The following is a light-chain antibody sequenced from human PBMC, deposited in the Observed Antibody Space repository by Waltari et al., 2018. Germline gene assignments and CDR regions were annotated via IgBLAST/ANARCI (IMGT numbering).Light chain of an antibody. CDR3: QHSSRLPYT. V-gene: IGKV1-39*01. J-gene: IGKJ2*01. Sequence: DIQMTQSPSSLSASVGDRVTITCRASQSIATRLNWYQQKPGKAPKVLIYDASTLQSGVPSRFSGSASGTDFTLTISSLQPEDSASYFCQHSSRLPYTFGQGTKLEMK. CDR1: QSIATR. CDR2: DAS.